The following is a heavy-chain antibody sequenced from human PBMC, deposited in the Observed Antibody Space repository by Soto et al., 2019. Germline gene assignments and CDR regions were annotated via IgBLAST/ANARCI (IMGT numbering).Heavy chain of an antibody. V-gene: IGHV4-59*12. D-gene: IGHD2-2*01. CDR3: AREGDCSSTSCNNWFDP. CDR1: GGSISSYY. J-gene: IGHJ5*02. Sequence: QVQLQESGPGLVKPSETLSLTCTVSGGSISSYYWSWIRQPPGEGLEWIGYIYYSGSTYYNPSLKSRVTISVDTSKNQFSLKLSSVTAADTAVYYCAREGDCSSTSCNNWFDPWGQGTLVTVSS. CDR2: IYYSGST.